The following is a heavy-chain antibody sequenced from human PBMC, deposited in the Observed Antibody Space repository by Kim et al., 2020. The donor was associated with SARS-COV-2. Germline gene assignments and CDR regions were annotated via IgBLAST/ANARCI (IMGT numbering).Heavy chain of an antibody. CDR2: IGGTTNYI. CDR1: GFDFGTHS. V-gene: IGHV3-21*01. J-gene: IGHJ6*02. Sequence: GGSLRLSCAASGFDFGTHSMNWVRQAPGKGLEWVSSIGGTTNYIYYADSLKGRFTISRDNSKNSLYLQMDSLRAEDTAVYYCARGGYCSSTSCYFYYYALDVWGQGTTVTVSS. CDR3: ARGGYCSSTSCYFYYYALDV. D-gene: IGHD2-2*01.